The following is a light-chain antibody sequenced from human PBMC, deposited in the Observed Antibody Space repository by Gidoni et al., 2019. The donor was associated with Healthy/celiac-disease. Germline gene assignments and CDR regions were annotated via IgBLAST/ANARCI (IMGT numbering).Light chain of an antibody. CDR1: SSDVGGYNY. J-gene: IGLJ2*01. V-gene: IGLV2-14*03. CDR2: DVS. CDR3: SSYTSSSTVV. Sequence: QSALTQTASVSGSPGPSITISCTGTSSDVGGYNYVSWYQQHPGKAPNLMIYDVSNRPSGVSNRFSGSKSGNTASLTISGLQAEDEADYYCSSYTSSSTVVFGGGTKLTVL.